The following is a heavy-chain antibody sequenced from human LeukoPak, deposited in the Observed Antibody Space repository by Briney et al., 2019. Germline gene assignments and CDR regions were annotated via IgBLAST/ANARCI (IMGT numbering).Heavy chain of an antibody. CDR1: RYTFTKYG. V-gene: IGHV1-18*01. CDR2: ISPYNDNT. D-gene: IGHD1-26*01. J-gene: IGHJ4*02. CDR3: AREPSESFIDY. Sequence: ASVTVSCKASRYTFTKYGNNWVRQAPGQGLEGMGWISPYNDNTKYAQILQGRVTMTTDTSTSTAYMELRSLRSDDTAVYYCAREPSESFIDYWGQGTLVTVSS.